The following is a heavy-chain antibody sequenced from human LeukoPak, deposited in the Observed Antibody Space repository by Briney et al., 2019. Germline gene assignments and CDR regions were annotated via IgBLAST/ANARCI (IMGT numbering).Heavy chain of an antibody. CDR1: GGSISSGSYY. J-gene: IGHJ4*02. CDR3: ATPNYYDSSGGFDY. D-gene: IGHD3-22*01. CDR2: VYYSGST. Sequence: PSETLSLTCIVSGGSISSGSYYWGWIRQSPGKGLEWIGIVYYSGSTYYNPSLKSRVTISLDTSKNQFSLKLSSVTAADTAVYYCATPNYYDSSGGFDYWGQGTLVTVSS. V-gene: IGHV4-39*07.